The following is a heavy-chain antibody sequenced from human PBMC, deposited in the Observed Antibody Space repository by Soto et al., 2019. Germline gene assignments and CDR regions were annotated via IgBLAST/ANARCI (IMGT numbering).Heavy chain of an antibody. CDR2: IRSKANSYAT. D-gene: IGHD2-8*01. CDR3: TRVRYTNGRKDYFDY. V-gene: IGHV3-73*02. Sequence: EVQLVESGGGLVQPGGSLKLSCAASGFTFSGSAMHWVRQASGKGLEWVGRIRSKANSYATAYAASVKGRFTISRDDSKNTAYLKMNSLKTEDTAVYYCTRVRYTNGRKDYFDYWGQGTLVTVSS. CDR1: GFTFSGSA. J-gene: IGHJ4*02.